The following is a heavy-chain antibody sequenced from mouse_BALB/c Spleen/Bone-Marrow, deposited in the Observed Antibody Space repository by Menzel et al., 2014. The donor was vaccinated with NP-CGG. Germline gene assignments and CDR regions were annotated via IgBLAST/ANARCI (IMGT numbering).Heavy chain of an antibody. V-gene: IGHV1-63*02. Sequence: QVHVKQSGAELVRPGTSVKISCKASGYTFTNYWLGWVKQRPGHGLEWIGDIYPGGGYTNYNEKFKGKATLTADTSSSTAYMQLSSLTSEDSAVYFCAREVRGDFDYWGQGTTLTVSP. CDR2: IYPGGGYT. J-gene: IGHJ2*01. D-gene: IGHD2-14*01. CDR3: AREVRGDFDY. CDR1: GYTFTNYW.